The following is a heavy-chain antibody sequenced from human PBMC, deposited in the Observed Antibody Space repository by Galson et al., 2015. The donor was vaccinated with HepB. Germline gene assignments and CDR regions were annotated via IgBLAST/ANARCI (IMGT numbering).Heavy chain of an antibody. CDR1: GFTFSSYA. D-gene: IGHD3-3*01. CDR3: ASQYYDFWSGYYPPGYYYGMDV. CDR2: ISYDGSNK. Sequence: SLRLSCAASGFTFSSYAMHWVRQAPGKGLEWVAVISYDGSNKYYADSVKGRFTISRDNSKNTLYLQMNSLRAEDTAVYYCASQYYDFWSGYYPPGYYYGMDVWGQGTTVTVSS. J-gene: IGHJ6*02. V-gene: IGHV3-30-3*01.